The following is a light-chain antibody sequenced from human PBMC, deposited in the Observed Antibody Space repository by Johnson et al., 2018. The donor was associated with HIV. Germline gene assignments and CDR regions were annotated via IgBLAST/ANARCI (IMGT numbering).Light chain of an antibody. CDR1: SSNIGNNY. Sequence: QSVLTQPPSVSAAPGQKVNISCSGSSSNIGNNYVSWYQQLPGTAPKLLIYDNNKRPSGIPDRFSGSKSGTSATLGITGLQTGDEADYYCATWHSSLTSGGVFGTGTKVTVL. CDR2: DNN. V-gene: IGLV1-51*01. CDR3: ATWHSSLTSGGV. J-gene: IGLJ1*01.